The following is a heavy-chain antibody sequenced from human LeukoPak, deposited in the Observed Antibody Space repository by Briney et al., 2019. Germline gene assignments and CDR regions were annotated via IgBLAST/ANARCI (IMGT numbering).Heavy chain of an antibody. Sequence: HPGGSLRLSCAAAGFSLNNFWMHWVRQAPGKGLEWVSYISSGGSTIYYATSVKGRFTISRDNAENSLYLQMNSLRAEDTAVYYCAKGSYASVWYQTFDYWGQGILVTVSS. CDR3: AKGSYASVWYQTFDY. CDR2: ISSGGSTI. J-gene: IGHJ4*02. D-gene: IGHD6-19*01. CDR1: GFSLNNFW. V-gene: IGHV3-48*04.